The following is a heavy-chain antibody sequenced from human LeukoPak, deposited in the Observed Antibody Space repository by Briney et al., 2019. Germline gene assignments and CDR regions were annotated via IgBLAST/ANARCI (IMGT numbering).Heavy chain of an antibody. J-gene: IGHJ3*02. CDR2: IYYSGST. CDR1: GGSIRSGDYY. Sequence: SETLSLTCTVSGGSIRSGDYYWSWIRQPPGKGLEWIGYIYYSGSTYYNPSLKSRVTISVDTSKNQFSLKLSSVTAADTAVYYCARTVTRSHDAFDIWGQGTMVTVSS. CDR3: ARTVTRSHDAFDI. V-gene: IGHV4-30-4*01. D-gene: IGHD4-17*01.